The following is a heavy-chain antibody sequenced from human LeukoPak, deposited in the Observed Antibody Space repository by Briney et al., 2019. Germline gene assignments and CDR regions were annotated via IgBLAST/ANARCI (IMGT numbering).Heavy chain of an antibody. CDR2: ISYDGSKK. Sequence: PGGSLRLSCAASGFTFSTYSVHWVRQAPGKGLEWVAIISYDGSKKYYADSVKGRFTISRDNSKNTLFLQMNSLRAEDTAVYYCARDLGSSPDYWGQGTLVTVSS. J-gene: IGHJ4*02. CDR1: GFTFSTYS. CDR3: ARDLGSSPDY. V-gene: IGHV3-30*04. D-gene: IGHD2-2*01.